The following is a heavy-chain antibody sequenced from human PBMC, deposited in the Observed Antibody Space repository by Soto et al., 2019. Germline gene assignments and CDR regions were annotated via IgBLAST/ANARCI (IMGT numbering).Heavy chain of an antibody. CDR1: VFTFITYA. V-gene: IGHV3-23*01. J-gene: IGHJ4*02. Sequence: GWSLRLSCASSVFTFITYAMSWVRQAPGKRLEWVSTISGSGVSTYADSVKGRFTISRDNSKNTVYLQMNSLRVEGTAVYYCAKPGYFGSGTSYNYYFDYWGQGTLVTASS. CDR2: ISGSGVST. CDR3: AKPGYFGSGTSYNYYFDY. D-gene: IGHD3-10*01.